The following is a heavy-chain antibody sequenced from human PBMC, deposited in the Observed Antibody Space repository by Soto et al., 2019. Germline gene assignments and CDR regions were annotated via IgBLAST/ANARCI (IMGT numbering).Heavy chain of an antibody. J-gene: IGHJ6*02. CDR3: AKDSGEVVPAAKADYGMDV. CDR2: ISYDGSNK. CDR1: GFTFSSYG. D-gene: IGHD2-2*01. Sequence: PTLSCAASGFTFSSYGMHCVRQAPGKGLERVAVISYDGSNKYYADSVKGRFTISRDNSKNALYLQMNSLRAEDTAVYYCAKDSGEVVPAAKADYGMDVWGQGITVIVSS. V-gene: IGHV3-30*18.